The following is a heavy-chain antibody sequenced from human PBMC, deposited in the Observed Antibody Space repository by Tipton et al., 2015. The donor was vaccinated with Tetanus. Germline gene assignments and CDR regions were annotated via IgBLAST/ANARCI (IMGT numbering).Heavy chain of an antibody. CDR1: GASISNRSSY. CDR3: AKLVRVRARGITMVVVVPPGYFDY. J-gene: IGHJ4*02. V-gene: IGHV4-39*01. D-gene: IGHD3-22*01. CDR2: IYFSGST. Sequence: TLSLTCTVSGASISNRSSYWGWIRQSPGKGLEWIGNIYFSGSTYYNPPLKSRVTISVDTSKNQFSLRLNSVTAADTAVYYCAKLVRVRARGITMVVVVPPGYFDYWGQETLVTVSS.